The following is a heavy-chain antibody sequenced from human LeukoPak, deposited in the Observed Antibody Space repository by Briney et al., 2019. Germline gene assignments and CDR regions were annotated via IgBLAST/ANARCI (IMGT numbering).Heavy chain of an antibody. Sequence: SETLSLTCTVSGGSISSGGYYWSWIRQHPGKGLEWIGYIYYGGSTYYNPSLKSRVTISVDTSKNQFSLKLSSVTAADTAVYYCAREDVAASFLDYWGQGTLVTVSS. CDR2: IYYGGST. D-gene: IGHD6-13*01. V-gene: IGHV4-31*03. CDR3: AREDVAASFLDY. J-gene: IGHJ4*02. CDR1: GGSISSGGYY.